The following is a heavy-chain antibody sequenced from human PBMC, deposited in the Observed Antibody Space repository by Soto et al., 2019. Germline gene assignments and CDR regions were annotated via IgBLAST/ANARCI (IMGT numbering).Heavy chain of an antibody. CDR3: AAQYCTNGVCYQRDYYYYGMDV. Sequence: QMQLAQSGPEVKKPGTSVKVSCKASGFTFTSSAVQWVRQARGQRLEWIGWIVVGSGNTNYAQKFQERVTITRDMSTSTAYMELSSLRSEDTAVYYCAAQYCTNGVCYQRDYYYYGMDVWGQGTTVTVSS. V-gene: IGHV1-58*01. CDR2: IVVGSGNT. D-gene: IGHD2-8*01. J-gene: IGHJ6*02. CDR1: GFTFTSSA.